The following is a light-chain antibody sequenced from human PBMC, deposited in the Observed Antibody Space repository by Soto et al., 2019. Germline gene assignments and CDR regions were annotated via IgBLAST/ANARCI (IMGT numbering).Light chain of an antibody. Sequence: LTQPPSASGTPGQRVTISCSGGSYNVGKNLVYWYQQRPGTAPKLIIFKNNQRPSGVPDRFSGSNSGSSASLAISGLRSEDEADYFCAAWDDSLSAWVFGGGTKLTVL. CDR1: SYNVGKNL. J-gene: IGLJ3*02. CDR3: AAWDDSLSAWV. V-gene: IGLV1-47*01. CDR2: KNN.